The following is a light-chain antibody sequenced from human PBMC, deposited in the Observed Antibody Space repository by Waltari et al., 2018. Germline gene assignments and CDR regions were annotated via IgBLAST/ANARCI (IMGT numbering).Light chain of an antibody. Sequence: EIVLTQSPGTLALSPGERATLSCRASQSVGRALAWYQQKPGQAPRLLIYDASSRATGIPDRFSVSGSGTDFSLTISRVEPEDFAVYYCQMYVRLPVTFGQGTKVEVK. V-gene: IGKV3-20*01. J-gene: IGKJ1*01. CDR3: QMYVRLPVT. CDR1: QSVGRA. CDR2: DAS.